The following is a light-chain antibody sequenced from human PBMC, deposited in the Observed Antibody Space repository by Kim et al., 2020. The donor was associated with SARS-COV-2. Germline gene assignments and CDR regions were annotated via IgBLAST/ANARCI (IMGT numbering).Light chain of an antibody. Sequence: SYELTQPPSVSVSPGQTASITCSGDKLGDKYACWYQQKPGQSPVLVIYQDSKRPSGIPERFSGSNSGNTATLTISGTQAMDEADYYCQAWDSSPVFGGGTQQTVL. V-gene: IGLV3-1*01. CDR2: QDS. CDR1: KLGDKY. J-gene: IGLJ2*01. CDR3: QAWDSSPV.